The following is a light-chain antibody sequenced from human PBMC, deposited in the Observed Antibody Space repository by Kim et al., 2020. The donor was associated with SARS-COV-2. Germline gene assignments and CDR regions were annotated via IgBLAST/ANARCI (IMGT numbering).Light chain of an antibody. CDR3: NSRDSNDNVV. Sequence: SSELTQDPAVSVALGQTVRITCQGDSLRSYYATWYQQKPGQAPILVIYGKNNRPSGIPDRFSGSSSGNTASLTITGTQAGDEADYYCNSRDSNDNVVFGGGTHLPVL. J-gene: IGLJ2*01. CDR2: GKN. CDR1: SLRSYY. V-gene: IGLV3-19*01.